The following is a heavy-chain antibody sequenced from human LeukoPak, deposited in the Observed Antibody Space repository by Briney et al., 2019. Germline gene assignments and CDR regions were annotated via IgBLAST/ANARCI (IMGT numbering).Heavy chain of an antibody. CDR1: GFTFSSYE. CDR2: SNSNGETT. Sequence: VGSLRLSCAASGFTFSSYEVSWVRQAPGKGLEWLSYSNSNGETTYYADSVKGRFTISRDNAKNSLYMQMNSLRAEDTAVYYGARQLGYSYGYAFDYWGQGTLVTVSS. D-gene: IGHD5-18*01. V-gene: IGHV3-48*03. J-gene: IGHJ4*02. CDR3: ARQLGYSYGYAFDY.